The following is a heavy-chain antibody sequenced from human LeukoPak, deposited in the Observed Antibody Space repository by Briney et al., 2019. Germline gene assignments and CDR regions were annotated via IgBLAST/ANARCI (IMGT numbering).Heavy chain of an antibody. J-gene: IGHJ3*02. CDR3: ARVTRSGWFRGASYAFDI. D-gene: IGHD3-10*01. CDR1: GFTFRSYW. CDR2: IKQDGSEK. V-gene: IGHV3-7*01. Sequence: PGGSLRLSCAASGFTFRSYWMSWVRQAPGKGLEWVANIKQDGSEKYYVDSVKGRFTISRDNAKNSLYLQMNSLRAEDTAVYYCARVTRSGWFRGASYAFDIWGQGTMVTVSS.